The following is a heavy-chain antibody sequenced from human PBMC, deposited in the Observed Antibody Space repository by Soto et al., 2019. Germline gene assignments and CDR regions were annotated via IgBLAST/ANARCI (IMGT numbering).Heavy chain of an antibody. D-gene: IGHD6-6*01. CDR3: ARARPGPLARDYYYYYGMDV. CDR2: ISYDGSNK. Sequence: GGSLRLSCAASGFTFSSYAMHWVRQAPGKGLEWVAVISYDGSNKYYADSVKGRFTISRDNSKNTLYLQMNSLRAEDTAVYYCARARPGPLARDYYYYYGMDVWGQGTTVTVSS. CDR1: GFTFSSYA. J-gene: IGHJ6*02. V-gene: IGHV3-30*04.